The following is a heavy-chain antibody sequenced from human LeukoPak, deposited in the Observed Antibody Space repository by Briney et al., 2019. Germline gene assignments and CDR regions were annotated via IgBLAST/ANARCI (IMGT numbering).Heavy chain of an antibody. J-gene: IGHJ4*02. Sequence: SETLSLTCAVYGGSFSGYYWSWIRQPPGKGLEGIGEINHSGSTNYNPSLKSRVTISVDTSKNQFSLKLSSVTAADTAVYYCARATTRWLAKYYFDYWGQGTLVTVSS. D-gene: IGHD6-19*01. CDR2: INHSGST. V-gene: IGHV4-34*01. CDR3: ARATTRWLAKYYFDY. CDR1: GGSFSGYY.